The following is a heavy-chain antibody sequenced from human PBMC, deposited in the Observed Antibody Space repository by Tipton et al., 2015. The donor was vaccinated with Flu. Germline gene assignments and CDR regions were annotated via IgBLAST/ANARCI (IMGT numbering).Heavy chain of an antibody. CDR3: AREESSASPRWFDP. V-gene: IGHV4-31*03. CDR2: MCNSGST. J-gene: IGHJ5*02. Sequence: TLSLTCTVSGDSITSGPYCWSWIRQHPGKGLEWIGYMCNSGSTYYNPSLKSRVTMSVDTSKNQFSLKVSSVTAADTAVYYCAREESSASPRWFDPWGQGTPVTVSS. CDR1: GDSITSGPYC. D-gene: IGHD6-6*01.